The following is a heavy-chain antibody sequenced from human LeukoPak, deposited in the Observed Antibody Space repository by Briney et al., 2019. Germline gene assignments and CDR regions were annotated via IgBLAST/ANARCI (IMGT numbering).Heavy chain of an antibody. V-gene: IGHV4-38-2*02. CDR1: GYSISSGYY. J-gene: IGHJ4*02. D-gene: IGHD6-6*01. Sequence: SETLSLTCTVSGYSISSGYYWGWIRQPPGKGLEWIGSIYHSGSTYYNPSLKSRVTISVDTSKNQFSLKLSSVTAADTAVYYCARHFAVRPIPYFDYWGQGTLVTVSS. CDR2: IYHSGST. CDR3: ARHFAVRPIPYFDY.